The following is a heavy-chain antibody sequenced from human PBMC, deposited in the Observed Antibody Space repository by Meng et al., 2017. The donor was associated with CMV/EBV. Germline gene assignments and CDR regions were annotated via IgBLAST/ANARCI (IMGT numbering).Heavy chain of an antibody. CDR1: GGTFSSYA. J-gene: IGHJ4*02. D-gene: IGHD6-6*01. V-gene: IGHV1-69*05. CDR3: ARARVWGGQLTTVYGGALDY. Sequence: SVKVSCKASGGTFSSYAISWVRQAPGQGLEWMGGIIPIFGTANYAQKFEGRVTITTDESTSTAYMELSSLRSEDTAVYYCARARVWGGQLTTVYGGALDYWGQGTLVTVSS. CDR2: IIPIFGTA.